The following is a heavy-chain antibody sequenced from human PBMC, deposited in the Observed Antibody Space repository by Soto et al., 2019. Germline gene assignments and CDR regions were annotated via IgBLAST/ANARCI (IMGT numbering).Heavy chain of an antibody. Sequence: ASVKVSCKASGNTFTSYDINWVRQATGHGLEWMGWINPNSGNIGYAQKFQGRVTMTRDTAIRTAYMEVSRLRSDDTTVYYCARGRASGSYYLLDYWGQGTLVTVSS. V-gene: IGHV1-8*01. D-gene: IGHD3-10*01. J-gene: IGHJ4*02. CDR1: GNTFTSYD. CDR2: INPNSGNI. CDR3: ARGRASGSYYLLDY.